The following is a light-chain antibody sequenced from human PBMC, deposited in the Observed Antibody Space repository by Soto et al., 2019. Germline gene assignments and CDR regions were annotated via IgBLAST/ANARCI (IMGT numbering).Light chain of an antibody. CDR1: QTISNSY. Sequence: EIVLTQSPGTLSLSPGERATLSCRASQTISNSYLAWYQQKPGQAPRLLIYAVSSRATGIPDRFSGSRSGTDFTLTISRLEPEDFAMYYCQQYGSSPKTFGQGTKVDIK. J-gene: IGKJ1*01. CDR2: AVS. V-gene: IGKV3-20*01. CDR3: QQYGSSPKT.